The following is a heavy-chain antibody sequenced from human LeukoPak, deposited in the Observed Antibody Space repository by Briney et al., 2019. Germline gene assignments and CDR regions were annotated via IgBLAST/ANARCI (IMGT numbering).Heavy chain of an antibody. J-gene: IGHJ5*02. D-gene: IGHD2-2*01. V-gene: IGHV1-3*01. Sequence: GASVKVSCKASGYTFTSYAMHWVCQAPGQRLEWMGWINAGNGNTKYSQKFQGRVTITRDTSASTAYMELSSLRSEDTAVYYCARILGYCSSTSCYDWFDPWGQGTLVTVSS. CDR1: GYTFTSYA. CDR2: INAGNGNT. CDR3: ARILGYCSSTSCYDWFDP.